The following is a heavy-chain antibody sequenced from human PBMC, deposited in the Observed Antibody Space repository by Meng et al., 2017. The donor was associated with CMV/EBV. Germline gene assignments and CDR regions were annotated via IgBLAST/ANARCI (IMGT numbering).Heavy chain of an antibody. CDR3: ARLDDFWSGSTRYWFDP. CDR2: IYYSGST. V-gene: IGHV4-39*01. J-gene: IGHJ5*02. Sequence: SCTVSGGSISSSSYYWGWIRQPPGKGLEWIGSIYYSGSTYYNPSLKSRVTVSVDTSKNQFSLKLSSVTAADTAVYYCARLDDFWSGSTRYWFDPWGQGTLVTVSS. D-gene: IGHD3-3*01. CDR1: GGSISSSSYY.